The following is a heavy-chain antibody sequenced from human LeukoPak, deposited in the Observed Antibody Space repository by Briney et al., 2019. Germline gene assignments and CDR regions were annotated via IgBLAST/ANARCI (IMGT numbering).Heavy chain of an antibody. CDR3: ARGRVPGYYGMDV. V-gene: IGHV1-18*01. CDR2: VSESSVTP. CDR1: GYTFSSSG. J-gene: IGHJ6*02. Sequence: GASVKVSCTASGYTFSSSGISWVRQAPGQGLEWMGWVSESSVTPNNAEKFQGRVTMTTDTSSSTAYMELRSLRSGDTAVYYCARGRVPGYYGMDVWGLGTTVTVSS.